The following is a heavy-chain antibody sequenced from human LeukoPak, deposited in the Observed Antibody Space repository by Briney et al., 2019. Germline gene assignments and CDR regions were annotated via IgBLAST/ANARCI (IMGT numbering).Heavy chain of an antibody. D-gene: IGHD3-9*01. CDR3: ARGVIRDFRFDP. Sequence: SETLSLTCAVYGGSFSGYYWSWIRQPPGKGLEWIGEINHSGSTNYNPSLKSRVTISVDTSKNQFSLKLSSVTAADTAVYYCARGVIRDFRFDPWGQGTLVTVSS. CDR2: INHSGST. V-gene: IGHV4-34*01. J-gene: IGHJ5*02. CDR1: GGSFSGYY.